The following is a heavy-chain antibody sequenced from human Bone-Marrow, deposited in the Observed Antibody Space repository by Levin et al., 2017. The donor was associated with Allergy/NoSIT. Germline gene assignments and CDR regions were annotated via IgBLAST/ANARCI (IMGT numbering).Heavy chain of an antibody. V-gene: IGHV1-18*01. CDR2: ISAYNGNT. CDR3: ARAPQTIDCCTYYDVWSGYYLYGMDV. D-gene: IGHD3-3*01. Sequence: AASVKVSCKASGYTFTSYGISWVRQAPGQGLEWMGWISAYNGNTNYAQKLQGRVTMTTDTSTSTAYMELRSLRSDDTAVYYCARAPQTIDCCTYYDVWSGYYLYGMDVWGQGTTVTVSS. J-gene: IGHJ6*02. CDR1: GYTFTSYG.